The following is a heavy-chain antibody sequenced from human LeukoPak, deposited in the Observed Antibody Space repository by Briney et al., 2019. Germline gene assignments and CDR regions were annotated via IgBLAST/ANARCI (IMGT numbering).Heavy chain of an antibody. CDR2: IYHSGST. CDR1: GGSISSGGYY. J-gene: IGHJ4*02. V-gene: IGHV4-30-2*01. Sequence: SETLSLTCTVSGGSISSGGYYWSWIRQPPGKGLEWIGYIYHSGSTYYNPSLKSRVTISVDRSKNQFSLKLSSVTAADTAVYYCAGWEPAYYFDYWGQGTLVTVSS. CDR3: AGWEPAYYFDY. D-gene: IGHD4-23*01.